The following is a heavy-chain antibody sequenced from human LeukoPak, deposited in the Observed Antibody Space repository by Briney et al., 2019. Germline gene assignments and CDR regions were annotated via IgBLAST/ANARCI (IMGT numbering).Heavy chain of an antibody. Sequence: SETLSLTCTVSGGSFSSSSYYWSWIRQPPGKGLEWIGEINHSGSTNYNPSLKSRVTISVDTSKNQFSLKLSSVTAADTAVYYCARRRGNLTGDYFDYWGQGTLVTVSS. D-gene: IGHD7-27*01. J-gene: IGHJ4*02. CDR2: INHSGST. CDR3: ARRRGNLTGDYFDY. V-gene: IGHV4-39*07. CDR1: GGSFSSSSYY.